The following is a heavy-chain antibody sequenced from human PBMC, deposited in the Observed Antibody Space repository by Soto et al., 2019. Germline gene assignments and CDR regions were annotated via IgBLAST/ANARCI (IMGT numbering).Heavy chain of an antibody. J-gene: IGHJ4*02. CDR1: GFTFSSYW. CDR2: TSSSDSST. Sequence: GGSLRLSCAASGFTFSSYWMSWVRQTPGKGLEWVSGTSSSDSSTYYADSVRGRFTISRDNAKNTLYLQMNSLRAEDTAVYYCARDPRPYGGNSPIDYWGQGTLVTVSS. V-gene: IGHV3-74*01. CDR3: ARDPRPYGGNSPIDY. D-gene: IGHD4-17*01.